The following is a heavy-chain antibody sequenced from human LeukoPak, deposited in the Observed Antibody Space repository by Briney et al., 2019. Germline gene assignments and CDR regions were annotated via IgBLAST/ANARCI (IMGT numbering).Heavy chain of an antibody. J-gene: IGHJ5*02. CDR2: ISGSANSI. V-gene: IGHV3-23*01. Sequence: PGGSLRPSCAASGFTFSSYAMSWVRQAPGKGLEWVSAISGSANSIYYADSVKGRFTISRDNSKNPLYLRMNSLRAEDTAVYYCAKDRDYGGINWFDPWGQGTLVTVSS. CDR1: GFTFSSYA. CDR3: AKDRDYGGINWFDP. D-gene: IGHD4-23*01.